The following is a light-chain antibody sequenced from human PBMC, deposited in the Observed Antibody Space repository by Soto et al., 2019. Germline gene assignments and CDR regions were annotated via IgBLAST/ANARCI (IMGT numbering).Light chain of an antibody. CDR3: QQSFSVPLT. Sequence: IQMTKSPASLSASVGDRVTIPSRASQSITTYLNWYQHKPGTAPKLLIYGASSLQSGVPSRFSGNGSGTDFTLTISRLQPEDFATYYCQQSFSVPLTFGGGTKVAI. J-gene: IGKJ4*01. CDR2: GAS. CDR1: QSITTY. V-gene: IGKV1-39*01.